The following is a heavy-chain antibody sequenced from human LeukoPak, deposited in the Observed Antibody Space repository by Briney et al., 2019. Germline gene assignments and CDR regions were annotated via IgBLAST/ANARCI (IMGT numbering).Heavy chain of an antibody. CDR2: IYSGDST. CDR3: ARDVYYGSGSYPGV. D-gene: IGHD3-10*01. V-gene: IGHV3-66*01. Sequence: PGGSLRLSCAASGFTVSSNYMSWVRQAPGKGLEWVSVIYSGDSTYYADSVKGRFTISRDNSKNTLYLQMNSLRAEDTAVYYCARDVYYGSGSYPGVWGQGTLVTVSS. CDR1: GFTVSSNY. J-gene: IGHJ4*02.